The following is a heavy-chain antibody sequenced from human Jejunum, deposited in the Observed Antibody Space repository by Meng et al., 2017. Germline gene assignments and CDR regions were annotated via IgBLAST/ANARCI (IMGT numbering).Heavy chain of an antibody. CDR2: IKNKGDGGTT. CDR1: GITLANAW. D-gene: IGHD3-3*01. CDR3: TIDRRYGVDPQFDY. Sequence: GGSLRLSCAASGITLANAWMSWVRQAPGKGLEWVARIKNKGDGGTTDYAAPAKGRFTISRDDSKNTLYLQMDNLETEDTAVYYCTIDRRYGVDPQFDYWGQGTLVTVSS. J-gene: IGHJ4*02. V-gene: IGHV3-15*01.